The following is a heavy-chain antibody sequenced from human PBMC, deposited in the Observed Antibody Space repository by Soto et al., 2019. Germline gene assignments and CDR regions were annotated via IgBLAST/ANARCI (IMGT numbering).Heavy chain of an antibody. CDR2: ISGCGDAT. D-gene: IGHD7-27*01. V-gene: IGHV3-23*01. CDR1: GFTFISYA. Sequence: EVQLLESGGGLVQPGGSLRLSCAASGFTFISYAMNWVRQAPGKGLQWVSAISGCGDATFYADSVNARFTISRDNSRHTVTLHMNSLGADDTAVYYCSTKLPLSNNRPDYWYVELAGRGTLVTVSS. J-gene: IGHJ2*01. CDR3: STKLPLSNNRPDYWYVEL.